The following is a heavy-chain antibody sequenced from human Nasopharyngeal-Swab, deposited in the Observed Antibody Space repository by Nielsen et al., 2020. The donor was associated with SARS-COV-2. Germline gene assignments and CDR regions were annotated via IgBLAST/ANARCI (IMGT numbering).Heavy chain of an antibody. D-gene: IGHD6-6*01. J-gene: IGHJ4*02. CDR2: ITSGNSV. CDR3: AKEEYSSSSVGGFDY. V-gene: IGHV3-11*01. Sequence: WIRQPPGKGLQWISYITSGNSVQYADSVRGRFTISRDNAKNSLYLQMNSLRAEDTAVYYCAKEEYSSSSVGGFDYWGQGTLVTVSS.